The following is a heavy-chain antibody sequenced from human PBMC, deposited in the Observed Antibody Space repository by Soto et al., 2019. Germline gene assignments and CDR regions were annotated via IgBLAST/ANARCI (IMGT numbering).Heavy chain of an antibody. J-gene: IGHJ4*02. CDR3: AKVAPFILGSPV. D-gene: IGHD2-21*01. CDR1: GFDFSGSE. CDR2: ITGGGGVM. Sequence: GGSLRLSCTASGFDFSGSEMNWFRQSPGKGLEWVAYITGGGGVMFHADSVKGRFSISRDNAKNSLFLEMSDLTAADTGVYYCAKVAPFILGSPVWGQGTLVTVSS. V-gene: IGHV3-48*03.